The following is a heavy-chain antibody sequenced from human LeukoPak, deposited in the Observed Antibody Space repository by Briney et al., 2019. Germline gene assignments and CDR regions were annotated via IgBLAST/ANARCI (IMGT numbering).Heavy chain of an antibody. J-gene: IGHJ6*02. V-gene: IGHV4-4*07. CDR2: IYTSGGT. CDR1: GVSFSSYS. CDR3: ARDGPLGYCSSTSCLRNYYYYGMDV. D-gene: IGHD2-2*01. Sequence: SGTLCLTCTASGVSFSSYSWSWVRQPAGKGLEWVGGIYTSGGTNYNPAPMSRLIMSVDTSKNPFTLKLSSVTAADTAVYYCARDGPLGYCSSTSCLRNYYYYGMDVWGQGTTVTVSS.